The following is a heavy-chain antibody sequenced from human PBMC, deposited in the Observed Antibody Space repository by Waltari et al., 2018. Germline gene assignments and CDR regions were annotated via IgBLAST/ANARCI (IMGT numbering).Heavy chain of an antibody. J-gene: IGHJ4*02. CDR1: GYTFTSYD. D-gene: IGHD5-12*01. CDR3: ARGMEMATTAPLDY. V-gene: IGHV1-8*01. Sequence: QVQLVQSGAEVKKPGASVKVSCKASGYTFTSYDINWVRQATGQGLEWMGWMNPNSGNTGFAQKFQGRVTITRDTSASTAYMELSSLRSEDTAVYYCARGMEMATTAPLDYWGQGTLVTVSS. CDR2: MNPNSGNT.